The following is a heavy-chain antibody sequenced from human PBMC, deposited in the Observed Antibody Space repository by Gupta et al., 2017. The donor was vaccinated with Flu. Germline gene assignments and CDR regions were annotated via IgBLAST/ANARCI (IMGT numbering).Heavy chain of an antibody. J-gene: IGHJ6*02. CDR3: AKDGGGVTTLHYYYYYGMDV. CDR1: GSTFSRLA. V-gene: IGHV3-23*01. Sequence: EAQLLESGGGLVHPGGSWRLFCAASGSTFSRLAMCWARQGPGEGLGWASCIGGRGGSAYYSDSVKGRFTSSRDNSKNTLYLQRNSLRAEDTAVYYRAKDGGGVTTLHYYYYYGMDVWGQGTTVTVSS. D-gene: IGHD4-17*01. CDR2: IGGRGGSA.